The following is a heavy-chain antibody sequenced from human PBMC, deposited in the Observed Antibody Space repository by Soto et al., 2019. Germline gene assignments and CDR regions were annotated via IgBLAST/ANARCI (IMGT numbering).Heavy chain of an antibody. CDR1: GYTLTELS. V-gene: IGHV1-24*01. J-gene: IGHJ5*02. CDR3: ATGVAELELRGRIWFDP. Sequence: GASVKVSCKVSGYTLTELSMHWVRQAPGKGLEWMGGFDPEDGETIYAQKFQGRVTMTEDTSTDTAYMELSSLRSEDTAVYYCATGVAELELRGRIWFDPWGQGTLVTVSS. D-gene: IGHD1-7*01. CDR2: FDPEDGET.